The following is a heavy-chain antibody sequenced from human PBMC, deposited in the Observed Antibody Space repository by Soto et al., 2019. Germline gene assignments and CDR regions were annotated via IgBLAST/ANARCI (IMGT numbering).Heavy chain of an antibody. J-gene: IGHJ3*02. CDR1: GFSFDDYA. V-gene: IGHV4-30-4*08. CDR2: IYYSGST. CDR3: GRVWGYCTTGVCYTAFDI. Sequence: VQLLESGGGLVQPGGSLRLSCAASGFSFDDYAMTWVRQAAGKGLEWIGYIYYSGSTYYNPSLKSRVAISVDTSKNQFSLKLSSVTAADTAVYYCGRVWGYCTTGVCYTAFDIWGQGTMVTVSS. D-gene: IGHD2-8*01.